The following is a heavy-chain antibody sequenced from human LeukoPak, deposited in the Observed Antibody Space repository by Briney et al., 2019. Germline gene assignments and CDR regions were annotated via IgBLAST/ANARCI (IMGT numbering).Heavy chain of an antibody. D-gene: IGHD3-22*01. V-gene: IGHV3-48*01. CDR1: GFTFGDYA. Sequence: GGSLRLSCTASGFTFGDYAMSWVRQAPGKGLEWVSYISSSSSTIYYADSVKGRFTISRDNAKNSLYLQMNSLRAEDTAVYYCASQGHYYDSSGQPFHYWGQGTLVTVSS. CDR2: ISSSSSTI. J-gene: IGHJ4*02. CDR3: ASQGHYYDSSGQPFHY.